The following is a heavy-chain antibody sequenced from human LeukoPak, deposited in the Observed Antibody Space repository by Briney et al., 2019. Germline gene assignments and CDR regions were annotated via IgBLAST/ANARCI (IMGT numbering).Heavy chain of an antibody. Sequence: GGSLRLSCAASGFTFSSYGMHWVRQAPGKGLEWVAVIWYDGSNKYYADSVMGRFTISRDNSKNTLYLQMNSLRAEDTAGYYCVASRGSYYALDYWGQGTLVTVSS. CDR1: GFTFSSYG. CDR3: VASRGSYYALDY. V-gene: IGHV3-33*01. CDR2: IWYDGSNK. J-gene: IGHJ4*02. D-gene: IGHD1-26*01.